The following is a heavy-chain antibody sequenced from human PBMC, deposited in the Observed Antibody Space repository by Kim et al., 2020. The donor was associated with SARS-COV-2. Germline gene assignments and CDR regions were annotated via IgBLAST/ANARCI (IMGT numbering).Heavy chain of an antibody. CDR2: ISSGGSTI. CDR1: GFSFSDYY. D-gene: IGHD1-1*01. J-gene: IGHJ4*02. Sequence: GGSLRLSCAASGFSFSDYYMTWIRQAPGKGLEWVSCISSGGSTIYYADSLKGRFTISRDNAQNSLYLQMDTLRAEDTAVYYCARQWLQSWGTFDYWGQGTLVTVSS. CDR3: ARQWLQSWGTFDY. V-gene: IGHV3-11*01.